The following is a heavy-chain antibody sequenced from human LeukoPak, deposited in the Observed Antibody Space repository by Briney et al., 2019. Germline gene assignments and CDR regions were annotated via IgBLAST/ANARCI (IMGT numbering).Heavy chain of an antibody. D-gene: IGHD6-19*01. CDR3: ARRGWHDY. CDR2: IKEDGSEI. CDR1: GFTFTNFW. J-gene: IGHJ4*02. Sequence: GGSLRLSCAASGFTFTNFWMSWVRQAPGEGLEWVANIKEDGSEIYYVDSVKGRFTISRDNAKNSLYLQMNSLKAEDTAVYYCARRGWHDYWGQGTLVTVSS. V-gene: IGHV3-7*01.